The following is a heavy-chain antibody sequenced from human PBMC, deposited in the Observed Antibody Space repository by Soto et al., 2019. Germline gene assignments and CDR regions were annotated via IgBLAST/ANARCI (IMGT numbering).Heavy chain of an antibody. D-gene: IGHD6-19*01. V-gene: IGHV3-23*01. CDR2: ISGSGGST. J-gene: IGHJ1*01. CDR1: GFTFSSYA. CDR3: AKEVDSSGWYGEYFQH. Sequence: GGSLRLSCVASGFTFSSYAMSWVRQAPGKGLEWVSAISGSGGSTYYADSVKGRFTISRDNSKNTLYLQMNSLRAEDTAVYYCAKEVDSSGWYGEYFQHWGQGTLVTVSS.